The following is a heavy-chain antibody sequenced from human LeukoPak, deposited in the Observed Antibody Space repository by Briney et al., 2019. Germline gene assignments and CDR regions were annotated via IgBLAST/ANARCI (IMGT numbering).Heavy chain of an antibody. CDR1: GFIFDDHP. Sequence: PGRSLRLSCATSGFIFDDHPMHWVRQAPGKGLEWVSGIGWNGDGIGYADAVKGRFTISRDNAKNSLYLQMNSLRAEDTALYYCVKDMPTIDASDVCGQGTMVTVSS. CDR2: IGWNGDGI. V-gene: IGHV3-9*01. CDR3: VKDMPTIDASDV. D-gene: IGHD5-12*01. J-gene: IGHJ3*01.